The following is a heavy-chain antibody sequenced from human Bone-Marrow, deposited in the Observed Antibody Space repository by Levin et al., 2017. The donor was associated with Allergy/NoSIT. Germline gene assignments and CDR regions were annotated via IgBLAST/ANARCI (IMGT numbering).Heavy chain of an antibody. CDR2: INPSGGST. CDR1: GYTFTNYY. CDR3: ARTRDILTSYYVY. V-gene: IGHV1-46*01. J-gene: IGHJ4*02. Sequence: GASVKVSCKASGYTFTNYYIHWVRQAPGQGLEWMGIINPSGGSTSYAQKFQGRVTMTKDTSTNTVYMKLSSLRSEDTAVYYCARTRDILTSYYVYWGQGTLVTVSS. D-gene: IGHD3-9*01.